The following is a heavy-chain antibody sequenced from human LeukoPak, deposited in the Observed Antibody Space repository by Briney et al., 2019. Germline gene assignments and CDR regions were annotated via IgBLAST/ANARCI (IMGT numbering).Heavy chain of an antibody. CDR2: ISYDGSNK. V-gene: IGHV3-30-3*01. CDR3: AKDPYSYNSGWLDP. Sequence: GGSLRLSCAASGFTFSSYAMHWVRQAPGKGLEWVAVISYDGSNKYYADSVKGRFTISRDNSKNTLYLQMNSLRAEGTAVYYCAKDPYSYNSGWLDPWGQGTLVTVSS. CDR1: GFTFSSYA. D-gene: IGHD3-22*01. J-gene: IGHJ5*02.